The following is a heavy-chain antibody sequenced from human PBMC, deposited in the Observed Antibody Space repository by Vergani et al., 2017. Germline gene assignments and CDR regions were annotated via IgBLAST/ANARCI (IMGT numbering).Heavy chain of an antibody. CDR3: ASKRGACRAAYCLSYVF. J-gene: IGHJ4*02. CDR2: MDYSGST. V-gene: IGHV4-39*01. D-gene: IGHD2-15*01. CDR1: GDSVISTDYH. Sequence: QVQLQESGPGLVKPSETLSLTCTVSGDSVISTDYHWGWIRQPPGKGLEWIGSMDYSGSTSYNPSLESRIPISFETPKNKFALRLTSVTAADTPVYYCASKRGACRAAYCLSYVFWVPGTLVGVSS.